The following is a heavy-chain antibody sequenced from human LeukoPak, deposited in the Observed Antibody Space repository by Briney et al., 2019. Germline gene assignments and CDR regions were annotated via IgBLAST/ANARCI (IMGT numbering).Heavy chain of an antibody. J-gene: IGHJ4*02. CDR1: GFTFKTYW. Sequence: GGSLRLSCAASGFTFKTYWMSWVRQPPGKGLEWVANIKQEGSDKYYVDSVKGRFTISRDNAKNSLFLQINSLRIDDTAVYYCAREEGGYFDSWGQGTLVSVFS. V-gene: IGHV3-7*01. D-gene: IGHD1-26*01. CDR3: AREEGGYFDS. CDR2: IKQEGSDK.